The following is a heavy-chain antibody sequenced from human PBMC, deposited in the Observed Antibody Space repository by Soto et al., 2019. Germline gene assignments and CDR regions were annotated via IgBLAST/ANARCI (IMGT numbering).Heavy chain of an antibody. D-gene: IGHD1-26*01. Sequence: SETLSLTCSVSGGSINSRSYSWGWIRQPPGKGLEWIGTFYNNENPNYNPSLKSRVTISVDTSKNTLYLQMNSLRADDTAVYYCARDMSGGTYNYYYGMDVWGQGTTVTVSS. CDR2: FYNNENP. CDR3: ARDMSGGTYNYYYGMDV. J-gene: IGHJ6*02. CDR1: GGSINSRSYS. V-gene: IGHV4-39*07.